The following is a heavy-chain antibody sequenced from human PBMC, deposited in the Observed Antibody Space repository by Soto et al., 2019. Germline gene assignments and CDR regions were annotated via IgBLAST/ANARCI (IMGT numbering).Heavy chain of an antibody. CDR3: ARASPVICGGDPCYRLDSSFDS. D-gene: IGHD2-21*02. V-gene: IGHV1-69*01. Sequence: QVQLVQSGAEVRKPGSSLRVSCKSSGATFSTTGISWVRQAPGQGLEWMGGIIALFGTPKYARKFQARVSITADESTNTVYMELNSLRPDDAAVYYCARASPVICGGDPCYRLDSSFDSWGQGSLVIVSS. CDR1: GATFSTTG. CDR2: IIALFGTP. J-gene: IGHJ5*01.